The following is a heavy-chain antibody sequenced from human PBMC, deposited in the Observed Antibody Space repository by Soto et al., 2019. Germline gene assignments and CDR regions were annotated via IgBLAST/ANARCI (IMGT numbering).Heavy chain of an antibody. D-gene: IGHD6-6*01. Sequence: SQTLSLTCAISGDSVSSNSAAWNWIRQSPSRGLEWLGRTYYRSKWYNDYAVSVKSRITINPDTSKNQFSLQLNSVTPEDTAVYYCARAHSSSSKLLYYSYYYGMDVWGQGTPVTVSS. V-gene: IGHV6-1*01. CDR2: TYYRSKWYN. CDR3: ARAHSSSSKLLYYSYYYGMDV. CDR1: GDSVSSNSAA. J-gene: IGHJ6*02.